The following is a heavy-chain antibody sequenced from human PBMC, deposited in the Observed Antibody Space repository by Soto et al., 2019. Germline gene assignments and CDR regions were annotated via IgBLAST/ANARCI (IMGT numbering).Heavy chain of an antibody. CDR3: ARDPRGDYDTAAYFDS. V-gene: IGHV3-30*04. D-gene: IGHD3-22*01. CDR1: GFTFTGYA. CDR2: TSFDERYK. Sequence: QVQLVESGGGVVQPGRSLRLSCEASGFTFTGYAMHWVRQAPGKGLEWVAITSFDERYKFYAASVKGRFTISRDNSKNTLYLQMDSLSPEDTARYFCARDPRGDYDTAAYFDSWGQGALGIVSS. J-gene: IGHJ4*02.